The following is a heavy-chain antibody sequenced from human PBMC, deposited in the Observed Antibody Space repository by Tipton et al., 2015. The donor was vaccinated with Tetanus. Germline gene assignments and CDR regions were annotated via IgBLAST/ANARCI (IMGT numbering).Heavy chain of an antibody. CDR2: IYYSGST. J-gene: IGHJ6*02. CDR3: AREHVITWGGMGYYYGMDV. V-gene: IGHV4-39*07. D-gene: IGHD3-16*01. CDR1: GASMSSSSYY. Sequence: TLSLTCNVSGASMSSSSYYWDWIRQPPGKGLEWIGSIYYSGSTYYNPSLKSRVTISVDTSKNQFSLRLSSVAAADTAVYYCAREHVITWGGMGYYYGMDVWGQGTTVTVSS.